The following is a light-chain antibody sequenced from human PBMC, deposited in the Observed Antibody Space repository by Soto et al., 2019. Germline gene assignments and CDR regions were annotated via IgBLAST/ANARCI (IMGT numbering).Light chain of an antibody. CDR1: SSDVGTYDY. Sequence: QSVLTQPPSASGSPGQSVTFSCTGTSSDVGTYDYVSWYQQYPGKAPKLLIYGVTRWPSGVPDRFSGSKSGNTAALTVSGLQAEDEAYYYCSSYAGRSMYVFGTGTRSPS. J-gene: IGLJ1*01. V-gene: IGLV2-8*01. CDR3: SSYAGRSMYV. CDR2: GVT.